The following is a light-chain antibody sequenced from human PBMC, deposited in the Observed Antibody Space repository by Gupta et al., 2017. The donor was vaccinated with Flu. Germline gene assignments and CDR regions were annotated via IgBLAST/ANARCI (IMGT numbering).Light chain of an antibody. V-gene: IGKV3-20*01. CDR3: QQYGSSPLYS. J-gene: IGKJ2*03. Sequence: EIVLTQSPGTLSLSPGERATLSCRASQSVSSSYLAWYQQKPGQAPRLLIYAASSRATGIPDRFSGSGYGTDFTLSISRLEPEDFAVYYCQQYGSSPLYSFGQGTKLESK. CDR2: AAS. CDR1: QSVSSSY.